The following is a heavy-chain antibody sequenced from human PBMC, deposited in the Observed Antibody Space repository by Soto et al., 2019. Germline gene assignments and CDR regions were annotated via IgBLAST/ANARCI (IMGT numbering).Heavy chain of an antibody. CDR3: ARHHKGSYPYYYYYYGMDV. V-gene: IGHV3-74*01. Sequence: LRLSFAASGFTFSSYWMHWVRQAPGKGLVWVSRINSDGSSTSYADSVKGRFTISRDNAKNTLYLQMNSLRAEDTAVYYCARHHKGSYPYYYYYYGMDVWGQGTTVTVS. J-gene: IGHJ6*02. CDR1: GFTFSSYW. CDR2: INSDGSST. D-gene: IGHD6-6*01.